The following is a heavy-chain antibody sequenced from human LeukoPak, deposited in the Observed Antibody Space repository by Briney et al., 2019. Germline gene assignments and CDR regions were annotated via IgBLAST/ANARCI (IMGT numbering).Heavy chain of an antibody. D-gene: IGHD3-16*01. V-gene: IGHV4-4*02. J-gene: IGHJ4*01. CDR2: IYHRGNS. CDR3: ARAFHPPDFAFGRAPYYFDL. Sequence: SGTLSLTCAVSGGSISTAHWWNWVRQSPGKGLEWIGEIYHRGNSNYNPSLKSRVSISVDTSKNQFSLKVTSLTAADTAVYYRARAFHPPDFAFGRAPYYFDLWGQGTLVTVSS. CDR1: GGSISTAHW.